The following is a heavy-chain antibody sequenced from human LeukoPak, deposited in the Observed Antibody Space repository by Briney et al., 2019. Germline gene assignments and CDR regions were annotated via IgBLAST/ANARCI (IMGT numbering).Heavy chain of an antibody. D-gene: IGHD6-13*01. CDR2: IYYSGAT. CDR1: GGSVSSGSYY. J-gene: IGHJ4*02. Sequence: SETLSLTCTVSGGSVSSGSYYWSWIRQPPGKGLEWIGYIYYSGATNYNPSLNSRVTISVDTSKNQFSLKLTSVTAADTAVYYCASSLAAAGPYYFDSWGQGTLVTVSS. V-gene: IGHV4-61*01. CDR3: ASSLAAAGPYYFDS.